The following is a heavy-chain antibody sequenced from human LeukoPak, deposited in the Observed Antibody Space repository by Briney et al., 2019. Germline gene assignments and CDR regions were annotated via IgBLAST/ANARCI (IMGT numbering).Heavy chain of an antibody. D-gene: IGHD1-26*01. CDR3: ARLLGATGGDY. CDR1: GFTFSSYA. Sequence: GRSLRLSCAASGFTFSSYAMHWVRQAPGKGLEWVAVISYDGSNKYYADSVKGRFTISRDNSKSTLYLQMNSLRAEDTAVYYCARLLGATGGDYWGQGTLVTVSS. V-gene: IGHV3-30-3*01. J-gene: IGHJ4*02. CDR2: ISYDGSNK.